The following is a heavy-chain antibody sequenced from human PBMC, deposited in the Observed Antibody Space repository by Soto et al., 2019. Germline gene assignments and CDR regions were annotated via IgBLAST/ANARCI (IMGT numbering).Heavy chain of an antibody. CDR3: ARERQVRYEY. V-gene: IGHV1-18*01. D-gene: IGHD5-12*01. Sequence: QVHLVQSGAEMKKPGASVKVSCKTSGYSFTTYGITWVRQAPGQGLEWMGWISVHSGSTQSVQKLQGRVTMTTDTPTSTAYMELRSLRSDDTAVYYCARERQVRYEYWGQGTLVTVSS. CDR1: GYSFTTYG. CDR2: ISVHSGST. J-gene: IGHJ4*02.